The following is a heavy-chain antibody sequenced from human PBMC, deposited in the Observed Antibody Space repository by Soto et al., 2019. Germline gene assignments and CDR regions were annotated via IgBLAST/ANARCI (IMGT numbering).Heavy chain of an antibody. V-gene: IGHV3-7*05. CDR2: IDQDGGEK. CDR3: ARVVYRRSWGGRFDP. J-gene: IGHJ5*02. D-gene: IGHD6-6*01. CDR1: DFTFSRYW. Sequence: EVQLVESGGGLVQPGGSLRLSCAASDFTFSRYWMGWVRQAPGKGLEWVANIDQDGGEKYYVDSVRGRFTISRDNGNNSLYLEMNSLRGEDTALYFCARVVYRRSWGGRFDPWGQGALVTVSS.